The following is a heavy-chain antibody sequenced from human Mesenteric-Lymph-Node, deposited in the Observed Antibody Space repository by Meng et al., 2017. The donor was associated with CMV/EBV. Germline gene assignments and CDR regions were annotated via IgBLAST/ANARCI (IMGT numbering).Heavy chain of an antibody. CDR1: GFTVSSDY. V-gene: IGHV3-23*01. J-gene: IGHJ4*02. CDR3: APWFGPSRDY. D-gene: IGHD3-10*01. Sequence: GESLKISCAASGFTVSSDYMSWVRQAPGKGLEWVSVISGSGGSTYYADSVKGRFTISRDNSKNTLYLQMNSLRAEDTAVYYCAPWFGPSRDYWGQGTLVTVSS. CDR2: ISGSGGST.